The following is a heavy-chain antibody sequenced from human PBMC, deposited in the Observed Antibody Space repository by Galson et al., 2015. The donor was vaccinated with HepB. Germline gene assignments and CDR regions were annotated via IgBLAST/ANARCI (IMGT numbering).Heavy chain of an antibody. V-gene: IGHV1-69*13. D-gene: IGHD3-3*02. J-gene: IGHJ5*02. CDR2: IIPIFGTA. CDR3: ASSGQFWSGSHMFDP. CDR1: GGTFSNYA. Sequence: SVKVSCKASGGTFSNYAISWVRQAPGQGLEWMGGIIPIFGTANYAQKFQGRVTITADESTSTAYMELSSLRSEDTAVYYCASSGQFWSGSHMFDPWGQGTLVTVSS.